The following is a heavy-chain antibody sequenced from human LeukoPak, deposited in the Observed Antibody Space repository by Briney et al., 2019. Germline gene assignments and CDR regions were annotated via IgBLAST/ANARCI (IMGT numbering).Heavy chain of an antibody. CDR1: GGSISSSSYY. CDR2: IYYNGST. Sequence: SGTLSLTCTVSGGSISSSSYYWGWIRQPPGKGLEWIGSIYYNGSTYYNPSLKSRVTISVDTSKNQFSLKLSSVTAADTAVYYCARGYCSSTSCYIGAIDYWGQGTLVTVSS. D-gene: IGHD2-2*02. V-gene: IGHV4-39*01. J-gene: IGHJ4*02. CDR3: ARGYCSSTSCYIGAIDY.